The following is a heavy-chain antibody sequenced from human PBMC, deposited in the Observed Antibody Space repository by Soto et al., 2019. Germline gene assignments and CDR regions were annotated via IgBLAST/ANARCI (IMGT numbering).Heavy chain of an antibody. J-gene: IGHJ6*02. D-gene: IGHD3-16*01. V-gene: IGHV1-69*08. CDR3: ARDARMITFEERYYYYGMDV. CDR1: GGTFSSYT. Sequence: QVQLVQSGAEVKKPGSSVKVSCKASGGTFSSYTISWVRQAPGQGLEWMGRIIPILGIANYAQKFQGRVTITADKSTSTAYMELSSLRSEDTAVYYCARDARMITFEERYYYYGMDVWGQGTTVTVSS. CDR2: IIPILGIA.